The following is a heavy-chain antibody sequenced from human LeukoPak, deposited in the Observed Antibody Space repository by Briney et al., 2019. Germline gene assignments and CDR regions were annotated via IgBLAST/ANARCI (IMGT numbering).Heavy chain of an antibody. V-gene: IGHV3-74*01. D-gene: IGHD1-26*01. Sequence: PGGSLRLSRAASGFTFSNHYMHWVRQAPGKGLVWVSRINTDGSSTYYADSVKGRFTISRDNAKNTLYLQMNSLRVEDTAVYYCTRGVSGTYHAFDIWGQGTMLTVSS. J-gene: IGHJ3*02. CDR1: GFTFSNHY. CDR2: INTDGSST. CDR3: TRGVSGTYHAFDI.